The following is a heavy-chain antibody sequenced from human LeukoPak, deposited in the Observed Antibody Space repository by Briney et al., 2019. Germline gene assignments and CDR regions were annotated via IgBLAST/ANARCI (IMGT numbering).Heavy chain of an antibody. Sequence: SETLSLTCTVSGGSISTYYWNWIRQPPGKGLEWIGYIYHSGSTNCNPSLQSRVTISVDTSKNQFSLNLNSVTAADTAVYYCARGGAARLHFQNWGQGTLVTVSS. CDR1: GGSISTYY. CDR2: IYHSGST. V-gene: IGHV4-59*01. D-gene: IGHD6-6*01. J-gene: IGHJ1*01. CDR3: ARGGAARLHFQN.